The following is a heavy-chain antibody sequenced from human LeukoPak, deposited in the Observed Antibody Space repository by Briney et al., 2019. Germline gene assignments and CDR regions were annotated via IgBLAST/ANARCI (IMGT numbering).Heavy chain of an antibody. CDR1: GFTFSSYA. D-gene: IGHD3-22*01. J-gene: IGHJ4*02. V-gene: IGHV3-30-3*01. CDR2: ISYDGSNK. Sequence: PGRSLRLSCAASGFTFSSYAMHWVRQAPGKGLEWVAVISYDGSNKYYADSVKGRFTISRDNSKNTLYLQMNSLRAEDTAVYYCARAPPTYYYDSSDFDYWGQRTLVTVSS. CDR3: ARAPPTYYYDSSDFDY.